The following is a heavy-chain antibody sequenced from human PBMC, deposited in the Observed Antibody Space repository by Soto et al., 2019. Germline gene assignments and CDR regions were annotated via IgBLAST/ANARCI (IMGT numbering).Heavy chain of an antibody. Sequence: SETLSLTCTVSGGSISSGDYYWSWIRQPPGKGLEWIGYIYYSGGTYYNPSLKSRVTISVDTSKNQFSLKLSSVTAADTAVYYCARTRRQWELPTQWPYSFDYWGQGTLVTVSS. CDR3: ARTRRQWELPTQWPYSFDY. D-gene: IGHD1-26*01. CDR2: IYYSGGT. CDR1: GGSISSGDYY. V-gene: IGHV4-30-4*01. J-gene: IGHJ4*02.